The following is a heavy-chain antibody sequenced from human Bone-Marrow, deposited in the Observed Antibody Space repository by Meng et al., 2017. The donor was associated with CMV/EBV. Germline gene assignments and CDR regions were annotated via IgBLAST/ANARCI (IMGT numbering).Heavy chain of an antibody. Sequence: ASVKVSCKTSGYTFTRHWMHWVRQAPGQGLEWMGIINPSDGSRSYAQKFQGRVTITTDESTSTAYMELSSLRSEDTAVYYCASTAPGYYDSSFDIWGQGTMVTVSS. V-gene: IGHV1-46*01. J-gene: IGHJ3*02. D-gene: IGHD3-22*01. CDR2: INPSDGSR. CDR3: ASTAPGYYDSSFDI. CDR1: GYTFTRHW.